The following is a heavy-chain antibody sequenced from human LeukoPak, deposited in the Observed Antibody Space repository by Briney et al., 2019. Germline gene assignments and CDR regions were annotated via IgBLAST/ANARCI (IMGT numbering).Heavy chain of an antibody. CDR3: ARGSKVAANFDY. J-gene: IGHJ4*02. CDR1: GFTFSSYN. CDR2: ISTSSAFT. V-gene: IGHV3-21*04. D-gene: IGHD6-6*01. Sequence: GGSLRLSCAASGFTFSSYNMNWVRQAPGKGLEWVSSISTSSAFTNYADSVKGRFTIFRDNAKDSLYLQMNSLRAEDTAVYYCARGSKVAANFDYWGQGTLVTVSS.